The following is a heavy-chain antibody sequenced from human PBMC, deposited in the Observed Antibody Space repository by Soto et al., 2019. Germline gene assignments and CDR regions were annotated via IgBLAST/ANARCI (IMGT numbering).Heavy chain of an antibody. CDR1: GGSFSGYY. D-gene: IGHD1-26*01. V-gene: IGHV4-34*01. Sequence: QVQLQQWGAGLLKPSETLSLTCAVYGGSFSGYYWSWIRQPPGKGREWIGEINHSGSTNYNPSLKSRVTISVDTSKNQFSLKLSSVTAADTAVYYCARGPFLVGATLGAFDIWGQGTMVTVSS. J-gene: IGHJ3*02. CDR3: ARGPFLVGATLGAFDI. CDR2: INHSGST.